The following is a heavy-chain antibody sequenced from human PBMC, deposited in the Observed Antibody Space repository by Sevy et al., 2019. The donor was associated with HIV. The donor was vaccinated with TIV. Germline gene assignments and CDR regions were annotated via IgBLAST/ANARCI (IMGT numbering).Heavy chain of an antibody. D-gene: IGHD3-22*01. V-gene: IGHV1-18*01. CDR2: ISAYNGNT. CDR1: GYTFTSYG. Sequence: ASVKVSCKASGYTFTSYGISWVRQAPGQGLEWMGWISAYNGNTNYAQKLQGRVTMTTDTSTSTAYMELRSLRSDDTAVYYCARDRVYYDSSGYSNWFDPWRQGTLVTVSS. J-gene: IGHJ5*02. CDR3: ARDRVYYDSSGYSNWFDP.